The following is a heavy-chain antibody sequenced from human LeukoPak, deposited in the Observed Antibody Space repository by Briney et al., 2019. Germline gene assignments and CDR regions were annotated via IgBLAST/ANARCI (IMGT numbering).Heavy chain of an antibody. CDR3: ASNDPITMVRGVVALDY. V-gene: IGHV4-34*01. D-gene: IGHD3-10*01. Sequence: SETLSLTCAVYGGSFSGYYWSWVRQPPGKGLEWIGEINHSGSTNYSPSIKSRVTISVDTSKNQFSLKLSSVTAADTAVYYCASNDPITMVRGVVALDYWGQGTLVTVFS. CDR1: GGSFSGYY. CDR2: INHSGST. J-gene: IGHJ4*02.